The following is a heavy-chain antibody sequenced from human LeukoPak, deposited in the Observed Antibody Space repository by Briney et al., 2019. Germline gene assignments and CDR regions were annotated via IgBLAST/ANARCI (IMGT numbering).Heavy chain of an antibody. J-gene: IGHJ4*02. CDR2: IKSKTDGGTT. V-gene: IGHV3-15*01. Sequence: PGGSLRLSCAASGFTFSNAWMSCVRQAPGKGLEWVSGIKSKTDGGTTDYAAPVKGRFTISRDDSKNTLYLQMNSLKTEDTAVYYCTTVRTGIVVVPAAMHFDYWGQGTLVTVSS. CDR1: GFTFSNAW. D-gene: IGHD2-2*01. CDR3: TTVRTGIVVVPAAMHFDY.